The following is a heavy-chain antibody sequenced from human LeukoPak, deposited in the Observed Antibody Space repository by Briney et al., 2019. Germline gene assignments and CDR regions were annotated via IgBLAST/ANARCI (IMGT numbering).Heavy chain of an antibody. Sequence: SVKVSCKASGGTFSSYAISWVRQAPGQGLDWMGRIIPIFGTANYAQKFQGRVTITTDESTSTAYMELSSLRSEDTAVYYCATYYYDSSGTFDYWGQGTLVTVSS. CDR1: GGTFSSYA. J-gene: IGHJ4*02. D-gene: IGHD3-22*01. CDR2: IIPIFGTA. CDR3: ATYYYDSSGTFDY. V-gene: IGHV1-69*05.